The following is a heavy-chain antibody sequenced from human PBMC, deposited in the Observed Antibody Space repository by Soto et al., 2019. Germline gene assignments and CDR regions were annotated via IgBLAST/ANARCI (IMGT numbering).Heavy chain of an antibody. CDR3: TRPPKQQLVPHYYYYYGMDV. V-gene: IGHV3-49*04. J-gene: IGHJ6*02. D-gene: IGHD6-13*01. CDR2: IRSKAYGGTT. CDR1: GFTFGDYA. Sequence: PGGSLRLSCTASGFTFGDYAMSWVRQAPGKGLEWVGFIRSKAYGGTTEYAASVKARFTISRDDSKSIAYLQMNSLKTEDTAVYYCTRPPKQQLVPHYYYYYGMDVWGQGTTVTVSS.